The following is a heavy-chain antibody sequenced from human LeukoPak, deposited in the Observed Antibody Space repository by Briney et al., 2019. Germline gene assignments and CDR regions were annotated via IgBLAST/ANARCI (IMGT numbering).Heavy chain of an antibody. V-gene: IGHV3-11*04. Sequence: GGSLRLSCAASGFTFSDYYMSWIRQAPGKGLEWVSYISSSGSTIYYADSVKGRFTISRDNAKNTLYLQMNSLRAEDTAVYYCASFSASPPYCSSTSCYAIDYWGQGTLVTVSS. CDR1: GFTFSDYY. J-gene: IGHJ4*02. CDR2: ISSSGSTI. D-gene: IGHD2-2*01. CDR3: ASFSASPPYCSSTSCYAIDY.